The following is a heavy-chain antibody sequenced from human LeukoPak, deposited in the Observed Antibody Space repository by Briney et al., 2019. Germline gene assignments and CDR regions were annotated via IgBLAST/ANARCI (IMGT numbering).Heavy chain of an antibody. J-gene: IGHJ6*02. V-gene: IGHV1-8*01. Sequence: GASVKVSCTASGYTGTSYDINWVRQATGQGLEWMGWMNPNSGNTGYAKKFQGRVTMTRNTSISTAYMELSSLRSEDTAVYYCARGITIFGLVTHYYYYGMDVWGQGTTVTVSS. D-gene: IGHD3-3*01. CDR1: GYTGTSYD. CDR3: ARGITIFGLVTHYYYYGMDV. CDR2: MNPNSGNT.